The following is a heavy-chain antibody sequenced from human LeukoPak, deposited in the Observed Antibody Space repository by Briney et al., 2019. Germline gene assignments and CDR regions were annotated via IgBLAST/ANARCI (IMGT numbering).Heavy chain of an antibody. J-gene: IGHJ4*02. CDR1: GFTVENNQ. Sequence: GGSLRLSCAASGFTVENNQMTWVRQASGKGLEWVSLVYSGGTTRYADSVKGRFTISRDNSKNTVYLQMNSLRAEDTAVYYCTTVLSNYYDSSGYYQPGGDYWGQGTLVTVSS. CDR2: VYSGGTT. D-gene: IGHD3-22*01. CDR3: TTVLSNYYDSSGYYQPGGDY. V-gene: IGHV3-66*01.